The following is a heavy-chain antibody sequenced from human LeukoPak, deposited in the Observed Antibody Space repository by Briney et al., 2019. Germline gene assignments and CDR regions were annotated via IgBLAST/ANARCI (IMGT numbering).Heavy chain of an antibody. J-gene: IGHJ4*02. CDR2: IYAGGTT. Sequence: HSGGSQRLSCTASGFSVSGNFMAWVRQAPGKGLEWISFIYAGGTTSYADSVKGRFTLSRNNSRNTIYLQLNSLRVEDTAVYYCARGRSRSNSAWYFDYWGQGTLVTVSS. CDR3: ARGRSRSNSAWYFDY. V-gene: IGHV3-53*01. CDR1: GFSVSGNF. D-gene: IGHD1-26*01.